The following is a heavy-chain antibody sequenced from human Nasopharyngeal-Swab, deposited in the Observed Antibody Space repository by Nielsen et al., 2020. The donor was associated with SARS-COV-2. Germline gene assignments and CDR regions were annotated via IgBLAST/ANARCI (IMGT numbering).Heavy chain of an antibody. D-gene: IGHD5-12*01. J-gene: IGHJ4*02. CDR2: IVPALGLP. CDR1: GFTFTSYY. Sequence: SVKVSCKASGFTFTSYYFNWVRQAPGQGLEWMGGIVPALGLPNYAQKFRGRLTISADRSTTTSYLELSSLRFEDTAIYYCAREGEYGAYDAPDYWGQGTLVTVSS. V-gene: IGHV1-69*10. CDR3: AREGEYGAYDAPDY.